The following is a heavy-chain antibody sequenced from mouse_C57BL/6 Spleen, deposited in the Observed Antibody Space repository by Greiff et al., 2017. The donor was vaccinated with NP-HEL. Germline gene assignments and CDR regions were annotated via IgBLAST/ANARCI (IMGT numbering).Heavy chain of an antibody. V-gene: IGHV1-76*01. CDR2: IYPGSGNT. Sequence: VQLQQSGAELVRPGASVKLSCKASGYTFTDYYINWVKQRPGQGLEWIARIYPGSGNTYYNEKFKGKATLTAEKSSSTAYMQLSSLTSEDSAVYFCARGMITEYFDYWGQGTTLTVSS. CDR3: ARGMITEYFDY. J-gene: IGHJ2*01. CDR1: GYTFTDYY. D-gene: IGHD2-4*01.